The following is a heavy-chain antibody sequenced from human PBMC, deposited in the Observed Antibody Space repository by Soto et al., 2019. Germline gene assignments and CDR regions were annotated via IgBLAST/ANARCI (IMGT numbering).Heavy chain of an antibody. V-gene: IGHV1-3*01. CDR3: ARGVVPAAMLMLAWFDP. CDR1: GYTFTSYA. D-gene: IGHD2-2*01. J-gene: IGHJ5*02. Sequence: ASVKVSCKASGYTFTSYAMHWVRQAPGQRLEWMGWINAGNGNTKYSQKFQGRVTITRDTSASTAYMELSSLRSEDTAVYYCARGVVPAAMLMLAWFDPWGQGTLVTVSS. CDR2: INAGNGNT.